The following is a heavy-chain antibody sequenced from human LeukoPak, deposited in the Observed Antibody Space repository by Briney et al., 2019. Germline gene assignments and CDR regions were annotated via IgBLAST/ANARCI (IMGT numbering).Heavy chain of an antibody. V-gene: IGHV1-18*01. Sequence: ASVKVSCKASGYTFTSYGISWVRQAPGQGLEWMGWISAYNGNTNYAQKLQGRVTMTTDTSTSTAYMELRSLRSDDTAVYYCARDVVLYYYQSYYYYGMDVWGQGTTVTVSS. CDR1: GYTFTSYG. CDR3: ARDVVLYYYQSYYYYGMDV. CDR2: ISAYNGNT. J-gene: IGHJ6*02. D-gene: IGHD3-10*01.